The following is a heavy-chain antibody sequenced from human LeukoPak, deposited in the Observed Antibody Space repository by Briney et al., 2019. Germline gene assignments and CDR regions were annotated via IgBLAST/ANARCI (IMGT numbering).Heavy chain of an antibody. D-gene: IGHD2-15*01. V-gene: IGHV3-30-3*01. CDR3: ARKRGSAALGYYYYGMDV. CDR1: GFTFSSYA. Sequence: GGSLRLSCAASGFTFSSYAIHWVRQAPGKGLEWVAVISYDGSNKYYADSVKGRFTISRDNSKNTLYLQMNSLRAEDTAVYYRARKRGSAALGYYYYGMDVWGQGTTVTVSS. J-gene: IGHJ6*02. CDR2: ISYDGSNK.